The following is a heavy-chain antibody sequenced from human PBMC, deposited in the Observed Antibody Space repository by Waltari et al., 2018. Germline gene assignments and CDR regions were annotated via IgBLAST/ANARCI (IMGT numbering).Heavy chain of an antibody. J-gene: IGHJ4*02. CDR1: GGSFTGYY. Sequence: QVQLQQWGAGLLEPSETLSVTCAVSGGSFTGYYWTWIRQSPGMGLEWIGEINHSGDTDYNPSLTSRVIISVDTPKRQFSLRLSSVTAADTAVYYCARLRRSNWSFEVWGQGTLVTVSS. D-gene: IGHD6-13*01. V-gene: IGHV4-34*01. CDR2: INHSGDT. CDR3: ARLRRSNWSFEV.